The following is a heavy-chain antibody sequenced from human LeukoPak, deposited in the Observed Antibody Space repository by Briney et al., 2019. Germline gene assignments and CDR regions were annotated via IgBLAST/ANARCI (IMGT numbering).Heavy chain of an antibody. CDR1: GGSISSGSNY. J-gene: IGHJ4*02. CDR3: AREAGYYDSSGYTRAFDY. Sequence: SETLSLTCNVSGGSISSGSNYWGWIRQPPGKTLEWIGSIYSSGSTYYNLSLKSRVIILIDTSKNHFSLTLSSVTAADTAVYYCAREAGYYDSSGYTRAFDYWGQGTLVTVSS. D-gene: IGHD3-22*01. CDR2: IYSSGST. V-gene: IGHV4-39*07.